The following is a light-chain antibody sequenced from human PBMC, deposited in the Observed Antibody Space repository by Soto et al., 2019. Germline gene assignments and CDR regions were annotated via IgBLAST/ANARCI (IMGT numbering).Light chain of an antibody. J-gene: IGKJ2*01. CDR2: KAS. V-gene: IGKV1-5*03. Sequence: DIQMTQSPSTLSASVGDRVTITCRASQSLSSWLAWYQQKPGKAPKLLIYKASILESGAPSRFSGSGSGTEFTLTISSLQPDDFATYYCQQYHSFLYTFGQGTKLEIK. CDR3: QQYHSFLYT. CDR1: QSLSSW.